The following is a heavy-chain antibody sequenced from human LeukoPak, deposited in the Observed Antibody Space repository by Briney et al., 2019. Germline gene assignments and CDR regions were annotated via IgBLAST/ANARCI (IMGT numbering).Heavy chain of an antibody. Sequence: GGSLRLSCAASGLTFSSYEMNWVRQAPGKGLEWVSYISSSGSTIYYADSVKGRFTISRDNAKNSLYLQMNSLRAEDTAVYYCARYYYDSSGYFDYWGQGTLVTVSS. J-gene: IGHJ4*02. CDR2: ISSSGSTI. V-gene: IGHV3-48*03. CDR3: ARYYYDSSGYFDY. D-gene: IGHD3-22*01. CDR1: GLTFSSYE.